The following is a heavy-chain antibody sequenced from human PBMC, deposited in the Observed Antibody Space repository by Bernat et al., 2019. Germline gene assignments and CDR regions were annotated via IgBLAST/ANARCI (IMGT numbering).Heavy chain of an antibody. CDR3: AKGRRVVAATPDY. CDR1: GFTFSSYA. D-gene: IGHD2-15*01. J-gene: IGHJ4*02. Sequence: QVQLVESGGGVVQPGRSLRLSCAASGFTFSSYAMHWVRQAPGKGLEWVATISYDETNKYYADSAKGRFTISRDNSKNTLSLLMNSLTAEDTAVYYCAKGRRVVAATPDYWGQGTLVTVSS. V-gene: IGHV3-30-3*01. CDR2: ISYDETNK.